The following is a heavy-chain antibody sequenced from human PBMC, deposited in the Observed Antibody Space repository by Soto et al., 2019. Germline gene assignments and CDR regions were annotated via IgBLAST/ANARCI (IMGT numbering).Heavy chain of an antibody. Sequence: GGSLRLSCAASGSTFSSYGMHWVRQAPGKGLEWVAVISYDGSNKYYADSVKGRFTISRDNSKNTLYLQMNSLRAEDTAVYYCARDYDILTGYPYYWGQGTLVTVSS. J-gene: IGHJ4*02. V-gene: IGHV3-30*03. D-gene: IGHD3-9*01. CDR3: ARDYDILTGYPYY. CDR2: ISYDGSNK. CDR1: GSTFSSYG.